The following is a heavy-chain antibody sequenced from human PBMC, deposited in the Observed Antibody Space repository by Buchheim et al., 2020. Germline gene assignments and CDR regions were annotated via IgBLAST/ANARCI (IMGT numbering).Heavy chain of an antibody. D-gene: IGHD5-18*01. CDR1: GFTFSSYG. V-gene: IGHV3-30*18. CDR2: ISYDGSEK. CDR3: VKTGYSDGPCYYYYYMDV. Sequence: QVQLVESGGGVVQSGRSLRLSCAASGFTFSSYGMHWVRQAPGKGLEWVADISYDGSEKYYVDSVKGRFTISRDNSKNTLYLQMNSLGAEDTSVYYCVKTGYSDGPCYYYYYMDVWGKGTT. J-gene: IGHJ6*03.